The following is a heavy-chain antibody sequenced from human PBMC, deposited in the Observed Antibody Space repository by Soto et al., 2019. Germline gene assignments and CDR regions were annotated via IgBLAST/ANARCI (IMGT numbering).Heavy chain of an antibody. CDR3: ARRAGDYGPYGMDV. J-gene: IGHJ6*02. V-gene: IGHV4-30-4*01. Sequence: SETLSLTCTVSGGSISSGDFLWTWIRQPPGKGLEWIGYISDGGSTFYNPSLKSRVTISLDTSENQFSLKVNSVTAADTAVYYCARRAGDYGPYGMDVWGQGTPVTVSS. CDR2: ISDGGST. D-gene: IGHD3-9*01. CDR1: GGSISSGDFL.